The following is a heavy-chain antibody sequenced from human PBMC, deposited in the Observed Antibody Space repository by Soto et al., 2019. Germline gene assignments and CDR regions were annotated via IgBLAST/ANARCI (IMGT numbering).Heavy chain of an antibody. V-gene: IGHV4-31*03. Sequence: QVQLQESGPGLVKPSQTLSLTCSVSGDSISSDSYYWSWIRQHPGKGLEWIGYIYYRGDTYYNPSLKRRLTISIDTSNNQVSLKLRSVTAADTAVYYCARRIGFDWPYFDSWGQGILVTVSS. J-gene: IGHJ4*02. D-gene: IGHD3-9*01. CDR3: ARRIGFDWPYFDS. CDR2: IYYRGDT. CDR1: GDSISSDSYY.